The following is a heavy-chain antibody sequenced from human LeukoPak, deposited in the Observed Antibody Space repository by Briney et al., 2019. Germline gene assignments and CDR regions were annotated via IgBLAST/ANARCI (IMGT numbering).Heavy chain of an antibody. CDR3: AGSIAARLDC. J-gene: IGHJ4*02. CDR1: GGSFSYYY. D-gene: IGHD6-6*01. V-gene: IGHV4-34*01. Sequence: SETLSLTCAVYGGSFSYYYWSWLRQPPGKGLEWIGEINHSGSTNYNPSLKSRVTISVDTSKNQFSLKLSSVTAADTAVYYCAGSIAARLDCWGQGTLVTVSS. CDR2: INHSGST.